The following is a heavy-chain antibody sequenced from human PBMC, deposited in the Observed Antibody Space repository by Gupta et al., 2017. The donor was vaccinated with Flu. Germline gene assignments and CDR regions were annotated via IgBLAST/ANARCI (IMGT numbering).Heavy chain of an antibody. CDR3: ARVAYCSTTNCFQPFDF. J-gene: IGHJ4*02. D-gene: IGHD2-2*01. Sequence: HWVRQAPGQWLEWWGRINPISGCTSYAQKCQGRVTMTRDTSINTAFVELARLKSDDTAVYYCARVAYCSTTNCFQPFDFCGQGTLVYVSS. V-gene: IGHV1-2*06. CDR2: INPISGCT.